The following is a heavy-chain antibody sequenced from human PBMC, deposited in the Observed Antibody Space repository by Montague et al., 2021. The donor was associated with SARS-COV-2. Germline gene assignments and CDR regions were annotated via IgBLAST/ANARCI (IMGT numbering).Heavy chain of an antibody. Sequence: SETLSLTCIISGGSMRRYYWTWIRQLPGKELEWIGSIYDSGGARYNPSLKSRVSISVDASKNQFSLRVTSVTAADTAVYFCARRGTGNYEILDYWGQGILVTVSS. D-gene: IGHD3-3*01. J-gene: IGHJ4*02. CDR3: ARRGTGNYEILDY. CDR2: IYDSGGA. CDR1: GGSMRRYY. V-gene: IGHV4-59*01.